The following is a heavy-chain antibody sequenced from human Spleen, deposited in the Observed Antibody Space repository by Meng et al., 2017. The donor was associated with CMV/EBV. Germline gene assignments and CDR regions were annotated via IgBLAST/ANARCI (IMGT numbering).Heavy chain of an antibody. CDR3: ARGDILTGDNWFDP. J-gene: IGHJ5*02. V-gene: IGHV3-30*04. CDR2: ISNDGSDK. D-gene: IGHD3-9*01. Sequence: ASGFPFSSYAMHWVRQAPGKGLEWVAVISNDGSDKYYADSVKGRFTISRDNSKNTLYLQMNSLRAEDTAVYYCARGDILTGDNWFDPWGQGTLVTVSS. CDR1: GFPFSSYA.